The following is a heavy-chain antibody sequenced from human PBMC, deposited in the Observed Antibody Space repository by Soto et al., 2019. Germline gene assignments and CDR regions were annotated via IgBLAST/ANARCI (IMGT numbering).Heavy chain of an antibody. V-gene: IGHV4-38-2*01. CDR3: ARSSPSLSGRSAYFDY. CDR1: AYSISTAYY. CDR2: IHHTGGT. Sequence: SETLPLACAASAYSISTAYYWGWIRQPPGKGLEWNGSIHHTGGTYYVPPLNSRGTISVDTSKTQFSQTLNSVTAADTAVYYCARSSPSLSGRSAYFDYWGHGGLVT. J-gene: IGHJ4*01.